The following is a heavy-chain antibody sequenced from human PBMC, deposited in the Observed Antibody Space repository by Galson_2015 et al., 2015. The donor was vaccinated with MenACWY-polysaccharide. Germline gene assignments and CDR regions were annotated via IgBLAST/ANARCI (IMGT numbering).Heavy chain of an antibody. V-gene: IGHV3-7*01. CDR2: IKQDGSEK. Sequence: LSCAASGFTFSSFWMSWVRQAPGKGLEWVAIIKQDGSEKYYVDSVKGRFSISRDNAKNSLYLQMNSLRSEDTAVYYCARDPLDSSGYTRGSVFDLWGRGTLVTVSS. CDR1: GFTFSSFW. D-gene: IGHD3-22*01. J-gene: IGHJ2*01. CDR3: ARDPLDSSGYTRGSVFDL.